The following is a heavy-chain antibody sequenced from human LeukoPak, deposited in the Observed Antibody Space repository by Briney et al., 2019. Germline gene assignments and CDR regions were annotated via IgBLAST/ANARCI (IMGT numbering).Heavy chain of an antibody. CDR2: INSDGAT. Sequence: GGSLRLSCAASGFTFRSYWMHWVRQVPGKGLVWVSLINSDGATSHADSVKGRFTISRDNAKNTLYLQMNSLRAEDTAVYYCTRSAADAFDYWGQGTLVTVSS. CDR3: TRSAADAFDY. V-gene: IGHV3-74*01. J-gene: IGHJ4*02. CDR1: GFTFRSYW.